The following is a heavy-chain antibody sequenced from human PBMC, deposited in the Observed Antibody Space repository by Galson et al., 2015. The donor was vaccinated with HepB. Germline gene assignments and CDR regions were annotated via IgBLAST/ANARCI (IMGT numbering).Heavy chain of an antibody. J-gene: IGHJ3*02. Sequence: SLRLSCAASGFTFSSYWMSWVRQAPGKGLEWVANIKQDGSEKYYVDSVKGRFTISRDNAKNSLYLQMNSLRAEDTAVYYCARDRSQWLVRPDAFDIWGQGTMVTVSS. V-gene: IGHV3-7*01. CDR1: GFTFSSYW. D-gene: IGHD6-19*01. CDR3: ARDRSQWLVRPDAFDI. CDR2: IKQDGSEK.